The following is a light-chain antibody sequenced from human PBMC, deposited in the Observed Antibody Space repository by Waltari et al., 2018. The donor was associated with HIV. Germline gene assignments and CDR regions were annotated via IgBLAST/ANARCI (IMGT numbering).Light chain of an antibody. J-gene: IGLJ2*01. V-gene: IGLV1-44*01. CDR1: SPNIRSNT. Sequence: QSVLTQPPSASGTPGQRVTISCSGSSPNIRSNTVNWYQHLPGTSPKLLIYSNNQRPSGVPDRFSGSKSGTSASLAISGLQFEDEADYYCAAWDDSLKVVFGGGTKLTVL. CDR3: AAWDDSLKVV. CDR2: SNN.